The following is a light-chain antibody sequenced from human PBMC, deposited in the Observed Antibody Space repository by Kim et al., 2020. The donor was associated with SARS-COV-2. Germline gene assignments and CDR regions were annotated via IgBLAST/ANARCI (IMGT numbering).Light chain of an antibody. CDR2: DVT. CDR1: SSDIGGYNH. Sequence: GQTITIACAGSSSDIGGYNHVSWYQQHPDKAPKLIIYDVTWRPSGVSNRFSGSKSGNTASLTISGLQPEDEADYYCSSYTTSSTWVFGGGTQLTVL. CDR3: SSYTTSSTWV. J-gene: IGLJ3*02. V-gene: IGLV2-14*03.